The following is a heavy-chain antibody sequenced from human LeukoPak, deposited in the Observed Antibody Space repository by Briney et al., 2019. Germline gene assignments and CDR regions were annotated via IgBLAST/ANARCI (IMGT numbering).Heavy chain of an antibody. J-gene: IGHJ4*02. CDR3: ARDNPAYPYYFDY. CDR2: IYYSGST. D-gene: IGHD3-16*01. CDR1: GGSISSGGYY. V-gene: IGHV4-31*03. Sequence: SQTLSLTCTVSGGSISSGGYYWSWIRQHPGKGLEWIGYIYYSGSTYYNPSLKSRVTISVDTSKNQFSLKLSSVTAADTAVYYCARDNPAYPYYFDYWGQGTLVTVSP.